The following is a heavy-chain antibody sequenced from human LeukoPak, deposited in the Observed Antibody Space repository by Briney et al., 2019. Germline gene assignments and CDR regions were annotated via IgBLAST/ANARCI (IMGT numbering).Heavy chain of an antibody. CDR2: ISGSGANT. J-gene: IGHJ4*02. CDR3: AKEFVAAVGHYFDY. D-gene: IGHD6-13*01. CDR1: GFTFNTYA. Sequence: PGGSLRLSCAASGFTFNTYAMTWVRQAPGKGLEWVSSISGSGANTYYADSVKGRFTISRDNSKNTLSLQLNSLRVEDTAVYYCAKEFVAAVGHYFDYWGQGTLVTVSS. V-gene: IGHV3-23*01.